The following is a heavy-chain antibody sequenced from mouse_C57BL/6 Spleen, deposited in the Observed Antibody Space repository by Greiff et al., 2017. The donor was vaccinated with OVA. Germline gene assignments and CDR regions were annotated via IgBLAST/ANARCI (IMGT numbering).Heavy chain of an antibody. CDR1: GYTFTSYW. CDR2: IYPGSGST. J-gene: IGHJ3*01. Sequence: QVQLQQPGAELVKPGASVKMSCKASGYTFTSYWITWVKQRPGQGLEWIGDIYPGSGSTNYNEKFKSKATLTVDKSSSTAYMQLSSLTSEDSAVYYCARKGDYYGSSYWFAYWGKGTLVTVSA. CDR3: ARKGDYYGSSYWFAY. D-gene: IGHD1-1*01. V-gene: IGHV1-55*01.